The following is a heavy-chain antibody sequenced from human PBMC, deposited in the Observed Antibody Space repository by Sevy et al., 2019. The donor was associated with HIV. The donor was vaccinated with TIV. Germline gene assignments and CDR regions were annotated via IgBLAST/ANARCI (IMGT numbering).Heavy chain of an antibody. V-gene: IGHV3-30*04. CDR2: ISYDRNNK. D-gene: IGHD3-10*01. Sequence: SLRLSCAASGFTFSNYPMYWVRQAPGKGLQWVATISYDRNNKYHADSVQGRFTISRDNSKNTLYLQMNTVRADDTALCYCASDAAEGAYGDTIFSNWFDAWGQGTLVLVSS. J-gene: IGHJ5*02. CDR1: GFTFSNYP. CDR3: ASDAAEGAYGDTIFSNWFDA.